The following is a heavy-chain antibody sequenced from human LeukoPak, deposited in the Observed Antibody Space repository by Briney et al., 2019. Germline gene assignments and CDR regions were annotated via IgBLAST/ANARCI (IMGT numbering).Heavy chain of an antibody. CDR3: ARDPRRITIVRGVIR. CDR1: GFTSSSYD. V-gene: IGHV3-23*01. J-gene: IGHJ1*01. CDR2: ISGSGGTT. Sequence: GGSLRLSCAASGFTSSSYDMSWVREAPGKGVEWGSAISGSGGTTYYAASAKGRFTISRDNAKNSLYLQMNSLRAEDTAVYYCARDPRRITIVRGVIRWGQGTLVTVSS. D-gene: IGHD3-10*01.